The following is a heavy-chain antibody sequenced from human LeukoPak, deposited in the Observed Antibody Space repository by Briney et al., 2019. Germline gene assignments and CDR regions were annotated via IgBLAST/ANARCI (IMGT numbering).Heavy chain of an antibody. V-gene: IGHV3-7*02. CDR2: VKQDGSEK. D-gene: IGHD2-2*01. J-gene: IGHJ3*02. CDR3: ARVLRSDCSSATCYSPFDI. CDR1: GFSFSSYW. Sequence: GGSLRLSCAASGFSFSSYWMSWVRQAPGKGLEWVANVKQDGSEKYYVASVEGRFTISRDNAKNSLYLQMNSLSAEDTAVYYCARVLRSDCSSATCYSPFDIWGQGTMVTVSS.